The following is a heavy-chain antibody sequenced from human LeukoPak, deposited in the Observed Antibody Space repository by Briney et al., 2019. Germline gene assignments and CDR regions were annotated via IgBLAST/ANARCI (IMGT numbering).Heavy chain of an antibody. CDR1: GGSISSSRYY. CDR2: IYYSVGT. V-gene: IGHV4-39*01. Sequence: SETLSLTCTVSGGSISSSRYYWGWIRQPPGRGLEWIGCIYYSVGTYYNPSLKSRVTISVDTSKNQFSLKLSSVTAADTAVYYCAPGSTGGSQGSWFDPWGQGTLVTVSS. J-gene: IGHJ5*02. CDR3: APGSTGGSQGSWFDP. D-gene: IGHD1-26*01.